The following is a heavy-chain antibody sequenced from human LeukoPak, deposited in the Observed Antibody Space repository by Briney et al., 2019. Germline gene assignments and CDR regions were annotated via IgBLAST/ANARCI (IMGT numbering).Heavy chain of an antibody. D-gene: IGHD3-3*01. J-gene: IGHJ4*02. CDR2: VKQDGSER. CDR1: GFTFSSYW. Sequence: GGSLRLSCAASGFTFSSYWMSWVRQAPGKGLEWVANVKQDGSERYYVDSVKGRFTISRDNAKNSLYLQMSSLRAADTAVYYCARALYDFWSGYYFDYWGQGILVTVSS. V-gene: IGHV3-7*01. CDR3: ARALYDFWSGYYFDY.